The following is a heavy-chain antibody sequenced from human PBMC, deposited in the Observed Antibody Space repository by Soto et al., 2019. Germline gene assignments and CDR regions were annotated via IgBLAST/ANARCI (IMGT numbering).Heavy chain of an antibody. CDR2: IYHSGST. Sequence: SETLSLTCAVSGGSISSGGYSWSWIRQPPGKGLEWIGYIYHSGSTYYNPSLKSRVTISVDRSKNQFSLKLSSVTAADTAVYYCARALLGGYYFDYWGQGTLVTVSS. CDR3: ARALLGGYYFDY. CDR1: GGSISSGGYS. D-gene: IGHD7-27*01. V-gene: IGHV4-30-2*01. J-gene: IGHJ4*02.